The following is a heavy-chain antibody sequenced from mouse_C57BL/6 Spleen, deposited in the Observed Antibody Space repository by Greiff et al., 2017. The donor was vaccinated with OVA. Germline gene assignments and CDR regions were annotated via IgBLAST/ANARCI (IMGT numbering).Heavy chain of an antibody. V-gene: IGHV1-53*01. Sequence: QVQLKQPGTELVKPGASVKLSCKASGYTFTSYWMHWVKQRPGQGLEWIGNINPSNGGTNYNEKFKSKATLTVDKSSSTAYMQLSSLTSEDSAVYYCAREVWDYDPPWFAYWGQGTLVTVSA. CDR2: INPSNGGT. D-gene: IGHD2-4*01. CDR1: GYTFTSYW. J-gene: IGHJ3*01. CDR3: AREVWDYDPPWFAY.